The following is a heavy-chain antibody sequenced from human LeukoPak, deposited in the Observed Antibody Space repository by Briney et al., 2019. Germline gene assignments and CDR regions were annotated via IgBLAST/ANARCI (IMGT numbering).Heavy chain of an antibody. CDR2: IHHSGTS. J-gene: IGHJ4*02. D-gene: IGHD2-21*02. CDR3: ARGWGPAYCGGDCHRHFDY. CDR1: GGSISSSSYY. V-gene: IGHV4-39*07. Sequence: SETLSLTCTISGGSISSSSYYWGWIRQPPGKWLESIGDIHHSGTSNYNPSLKIRLTISVDQSKNQFSLKLNSVTASDTAIYYCARGWGPAYCGGDCHRHFDYWGQGTLVTVSS.